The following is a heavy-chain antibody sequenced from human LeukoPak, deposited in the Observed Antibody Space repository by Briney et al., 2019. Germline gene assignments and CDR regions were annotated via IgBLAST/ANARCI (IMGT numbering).Heavy chain of an antibody. D-gene: IGHD6-13*01. CDR1: GGSFSGYY. J-gene: IGHJ1*01. CDR2: INHSGST. Sequence: ATETLSRTCAVYGGSFSGYYWSWIRQPPGKGLEWIGEINHSGSTNYNPSLKSRVTISVDTSKNQFSLKLSSVTAADTAVYYCARGVPYSSPAGLYPYFQHWGQGTLVTVSS. CDR3: ARGVPYSSPAGLYPYFQH. V-gene: IGHV4-34*01.